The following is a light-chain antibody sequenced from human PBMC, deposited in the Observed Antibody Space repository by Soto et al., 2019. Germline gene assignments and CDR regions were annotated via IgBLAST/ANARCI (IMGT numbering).Light chain of an antibody. J-gene: IGKJ2*01. Sequence: DIQMTQSPSSLSASVGDRVTITCRASQGISHYLAWYQQKPGNVPKRLIYDASTLQSGVPSRFSGSVSGTEFTLTISSVQPEDVATYYCQKYNSTPDTFGQGTKLEIK. CDR2: DAS. CDR3: QKYNSTPDT. CDR1: QGISHY. V-gene: IGKV1-27*01.